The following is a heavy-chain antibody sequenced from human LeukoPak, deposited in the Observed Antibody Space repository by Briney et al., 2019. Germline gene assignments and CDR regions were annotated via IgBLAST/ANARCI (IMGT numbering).Heavy chain of an antibody. J-gene: IGHJ4*02. CDR1: GFTFSRYS. V-gene: IGHV3-21*01. CDR3: ARGGSSTSPIDY. CDR2: ISSSSSYI. Sequence: GGSLRLSCAASGFTFSRYSMNWVRQAPGKGLEWVSSISSSSSYIYYADSVKGRFTISRDNAKNSLYLQMNSLRAEDTAVYYCARGGSSTSPIDYWGQGTLVTVSS. D-gene: IGHD2-2*01.